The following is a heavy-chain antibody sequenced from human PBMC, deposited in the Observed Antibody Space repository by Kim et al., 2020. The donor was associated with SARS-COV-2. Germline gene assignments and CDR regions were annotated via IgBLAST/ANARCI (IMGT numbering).Heavy chain of an antibody. Sequence: GTTHYNPSLNSRLTISVDTSTDQFSLNLTSVTAADTSMYYCARLLQDAFDIWGQGTMVTVSS. CDR3: ARLLQDAFDI. CDR2: GTT. V-gene: IGHV4-39*01. J-gene: IGHJ3*02. D-gene: IGHD2-15*01.